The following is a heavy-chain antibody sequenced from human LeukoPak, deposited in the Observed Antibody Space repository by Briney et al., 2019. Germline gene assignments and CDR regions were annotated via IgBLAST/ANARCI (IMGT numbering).Heavy chain of an antibody. CDR1: GFTFSSYA. CDR3: ARDPPTYYYDSSGANDAFDI. CDR2: ISGSGGST. Sequence: GGSLRLSCAASGFTFSSYAMSWVRQAPGKGLEWVSAISGSGGSTYYADSVKGRFTISRDNSKNTLYLQMNSLRAEDTAVYYCARDPPTYYYDSSGANDAFDIWGQGTMVTVSS. V-gene: IGHV3-23*01. J-gene: IGHJ3*02. D-gene: IGHD3-22*01.